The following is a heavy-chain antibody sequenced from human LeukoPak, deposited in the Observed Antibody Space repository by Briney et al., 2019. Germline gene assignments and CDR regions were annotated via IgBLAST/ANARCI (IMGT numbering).Heavy chain of an antibody. CDR3: ARQINSSSWNYYYYGMDV. J-gene: IGHJ6*02. CDR1: GGSISSYY. Sequence: SETLSLTCTVSGGSISSYYWSWIRQPPGKGLEWIGYIYYSGSTNYNPSLKSRVTISVDTSKNQFSLKLSSVTAADTAEYYCARQINSSSWNYYYYGMDVWGQGTTVTVSS. D-gene: IGHD6-13*01. V-gene: IGHV4-59*08. CDR2: IYYSGST.